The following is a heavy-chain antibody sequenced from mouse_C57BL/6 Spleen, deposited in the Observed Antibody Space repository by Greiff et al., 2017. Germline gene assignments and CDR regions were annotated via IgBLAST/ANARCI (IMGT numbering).Heavy chain of an antibody. CDR2: IDPSDSET. CDR3: ARSYDYDAAYWYFDV. CDR1: GYTFTSYW. J-gene: IGHJ1*03. D-gene: IGHD2-4*01. V-gene: IGHV1-52*01. Sequence: QVQLQQPGAELVRPGSSVKLSCKASGYTFTSYWMHWVKQRPIQGLEWIGNIDPSDSETPYNQKFKDKATLSVDKSSSTAYMQLSSLTSDDSAVYYCARSYDYDAAYWYFDVWGTGTTVTVSS.